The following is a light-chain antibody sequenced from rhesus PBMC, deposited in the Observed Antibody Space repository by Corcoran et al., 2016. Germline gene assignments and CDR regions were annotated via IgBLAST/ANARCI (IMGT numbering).Light chain of an antibody. V-gene: IGKV1-22*01. CDR2: KAA. J-gene: IGKJ2*01. CDR1: QSISSW. CDR3: QQYSSSPYS. Sequence: DIQMTQSPSSLSASVGDTVTITCRASQSISSWLAWYQQNPGKAPNLLIYKAASLQSGVPSRFSCSGSGTDFTLTISSLQSEDFATYYCQQYSSSPYSFGQGTKVEIK.